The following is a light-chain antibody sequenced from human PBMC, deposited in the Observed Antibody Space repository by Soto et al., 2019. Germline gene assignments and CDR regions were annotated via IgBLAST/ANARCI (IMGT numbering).Light chain of an antibody. V-gene: IGKV1-5*03. CDR1: QSISSW. CDR2: KAS. CDR3: QQYNSWWT. Sequence: DITMTQSPSTLSASVGDRVTITCRASQSISSWLAWYQQKPGKAPKLLIYKASSLESGVPSRFSGSGSGTEFTLTISSLQPDDFATYYCQQYNSWWTFGQGTKVEIK. J-gene: IGKJ1*01.